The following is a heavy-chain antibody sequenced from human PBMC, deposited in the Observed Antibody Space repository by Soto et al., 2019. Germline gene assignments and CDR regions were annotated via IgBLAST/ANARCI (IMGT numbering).Heavy chain of an antibody. CDR1: GYTFTGYY. Sequence: QVQLVQSGAEVKKPGASVKVSCKASGYTFTGYYMHWVRQAPGQGLEWMGWINPNSGGTNYAQKFQGGVTMTRDTSISTAYMELSRLRSDDTAVYYCARENHPLRDIVVVPGGLADGYYYGMDVWGQGTTVTVSS. CDR3: ARENHPLRDIVVVPGGLADGYYYGMDV. J-gene: IGHJ6*02. CDR2: INPNSGGT. V-gene: IGHV1-2*02. D-gene: IGHD2-2*01.